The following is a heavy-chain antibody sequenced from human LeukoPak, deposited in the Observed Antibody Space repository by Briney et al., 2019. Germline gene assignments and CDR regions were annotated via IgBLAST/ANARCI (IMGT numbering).Heavy chain of an antibody. Sequence: SEALSLTCAISGASFSGYSWTWIRQPPGKGLEWIGEFSHTGSPIYNPSLKSRVNISIDTSKNQFSLKLSSVTAADTAVYYCARFTPQGYGWGGYNRFDPWGQGTLVTVSS. V-gene: IGHV4-34*01. D-gene: IGHD3-16*01. CDR1: GASFSGYS. CDR3: ARFTPQGYGWGGYNRFDP. CDR2: FSHTGSP. J-gene: IGHJ5*02.